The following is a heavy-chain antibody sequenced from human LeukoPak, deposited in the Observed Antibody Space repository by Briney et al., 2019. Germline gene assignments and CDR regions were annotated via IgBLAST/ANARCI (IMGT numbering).Heavy chain of an antibody. CDR3: ARPMDDFWSGYLDHYYYYMDV. Sequence: GASVKVSCKASGYTFTGYYMHWVRQAPGQGLEWMGRINPNSGGTNYAQKFQGRVTMTRDTSISTAYMELSRLRSDDTAVYYCARPMDDFWSGYLDHYYYYMDVWGKGTTVTISS. V-gene: IGHV1-2*06. CDR2: INPNSGGT. J-gene: IGHJ6*03. CDR1: GYTFTGYY. D-gene: IGHD3-3*01.